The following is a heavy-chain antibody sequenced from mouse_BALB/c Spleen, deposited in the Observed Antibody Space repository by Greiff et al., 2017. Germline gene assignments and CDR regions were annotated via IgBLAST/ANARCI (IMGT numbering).Heavy chain of an antibody. J-gene: IGHJ3*01. D-gene: IGHD2-4*01. CDR1: GFTFSSFG. CDR3: ASGRIYYDYDAAWFAY. CDR2: ISSGSSTI. Sequence: EVQLVESGGGLVQPGGSRKLSCAASGFTFSSFGMHWVRQAPEKGLEWVAYISSGSSTIYYADTVKGRFTISRDNPKNTLFLQMTSLRSEDTAMYYCASGRIYYDYDAAWFAYWGQGTLVTVSA. V-gene: IGHV5-17*02.